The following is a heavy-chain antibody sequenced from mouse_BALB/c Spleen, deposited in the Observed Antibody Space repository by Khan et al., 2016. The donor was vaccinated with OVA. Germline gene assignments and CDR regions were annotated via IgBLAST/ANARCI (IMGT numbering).Heavy chain of an antibody. CDR2: IWGDGSI. CDR3: AKFTPDFYSMDY. V-gene: IGHV2-3*01. D-gene: IGHD1-1*01. CDR1: GFSLISYG. Sequence: VQLVESGPGLVAPSQSLSITCTVSGFSLISYGVNWVRQPPGKGLEWLGVIWGDGSINYHSTLKSRLIISKDNSKRQVFLTLNSLQTDDTATYYCAKFTPDFYSMDYWGQGTSVTVSS. J-gene: IGHJ4*01.